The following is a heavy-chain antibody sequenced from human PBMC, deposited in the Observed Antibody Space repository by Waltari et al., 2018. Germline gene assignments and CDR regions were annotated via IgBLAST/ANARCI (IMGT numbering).Heavy chain of an antibody. V-gene: IGHV1-69*13. Sequence: QVQLVQSGAEVKKPGASVKVSCKASGYTFTSYGISWVRQAPGQGLEWMGGINPILGTANYAQKFQGRVTITADEATSTAYMELSSLRSEDTAVYYCAGNGYNSFDYWGQGTLVTVSS. J-gene: IGHJ4*02. CDR3: AGNGYNSFDY. D-gene: IGHD5-12*01. CDR2: INPILGTA. CDR1: GYTFTSYG.